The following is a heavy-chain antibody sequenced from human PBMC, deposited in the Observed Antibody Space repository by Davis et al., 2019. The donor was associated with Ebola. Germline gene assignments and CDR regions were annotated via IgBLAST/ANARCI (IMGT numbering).Heavy chain of an antibody. V-gene: IGHV1-3*01. CDR2: INAGNGNT. CDR3: AREKYNWNGFPFDI. CDR1: GYTFTSYA. Sequence: AASVKVSCKASGYTFTSYAMHWVRQAPGQRLEWMGWINAGNGNTKYSQKFQGRVTITRDTSASTAYMGLSSLRSEDTAVYYCAREKYNWNGFPFDIWGQGTMVTVSS. D-gene: IGHD1-20*01. J-gene: IGHJ3*02.